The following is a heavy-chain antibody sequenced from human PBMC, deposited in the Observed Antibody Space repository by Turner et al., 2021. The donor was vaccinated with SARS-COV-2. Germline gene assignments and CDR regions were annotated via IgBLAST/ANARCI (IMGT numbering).Heavy chain of an antibody. CDR2: ISSSSSYI. J-gene: IGHJ6*02. CDR1: GFTRSSYS. CDR3: ASIAAADPKYYNYYGMDV. V-gene: IGHV3-21*01. Sequence: EVQLVESGVGLVKHGGSLRRSCAASGFTRSSYSMIWVRQAPGKGLEWVASISSSSSYIYYADSVKGRFTISRDNAKNSLYLQMNSLRDEDTAVYYCASIAAADPKYYNYYGMDVWGQGTTVTVSS. D-gene: IGHD6-13*01.